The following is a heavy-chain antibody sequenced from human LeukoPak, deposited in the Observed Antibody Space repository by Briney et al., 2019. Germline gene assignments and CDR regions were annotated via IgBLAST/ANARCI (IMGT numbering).Heavy chain of an antibody. CDR1: GFTFDDYA. Sequence: PGGSLRLSCTVSGFTFDDYAMHWVRHTPGKGLEWVAGITWNRDNIGYGDSVKGRFTISRDNVKNVLYLQMNSLRAEDTAVYYCAKDGRSSWPNDAFDIWGQGTMVIVSS. J-gene: IGHJ3*02. V-gene: IGHV3-9*01. D-gene: IGHD6-13*01. CDR2: ITWNRDNI. CDR3: AKDGRSSWPNDAFDI.